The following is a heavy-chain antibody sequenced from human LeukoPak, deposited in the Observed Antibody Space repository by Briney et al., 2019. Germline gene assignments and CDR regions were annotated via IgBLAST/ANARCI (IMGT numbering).Heavy chain of an antibody. J-gene: IGHJ4*02. D-gene: IGHD4-11*01. Sequence: SVKVSCKASGGTFSSYTISWVRQAPGQGLEWMGRIIPILGIANYAQKFQGRVTITAGKSTSTAYMELSSLRSEDTAVYYCARDYSNYRGNFDYWGQGTLVTVSS. CDR3: ARDYSNYRGNFDY. CDR2: IIPILGIA. V-gene: IGHV1-69*04. CDR1: GGTFSSYT.